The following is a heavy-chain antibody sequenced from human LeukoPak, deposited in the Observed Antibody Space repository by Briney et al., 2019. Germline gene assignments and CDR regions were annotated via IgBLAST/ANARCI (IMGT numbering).Heavy chain of an antibody. D-gene: IGHD3-10*01. Sequence: ASVKVSFKASGYTFTGCYMHWVRQAPGQGLEWMGWINPNSGGTNYAQKFQGRVTMTRDTSISTAYMELSRLRSDDTAVYYCARSITMVRGVIPPGYWGQGTLVTVSS. J-gene: IGHJ4*02. V-gene: IGHV1-2*02. CDR3: ARSITMVRGVIPPGY. CDR2: INPNSGGT. CDR1: GYTFTGCY.